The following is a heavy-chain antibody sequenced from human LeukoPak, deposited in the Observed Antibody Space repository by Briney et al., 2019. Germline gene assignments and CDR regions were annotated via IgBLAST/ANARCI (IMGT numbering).Heavy chain of an antibody. CDR3: ARHDVDTAMVTGGFDY. CDR2: ISSSSSYI. V-gene: IGHV3-21*04. D-gene: IGHD5-18*01. CDR1: GFTFSSYS. J-gene: IGHJ4*02. Sequence: GGSLRLSCAASGFTFSSYSMNWVRQAPGKGLEWVSSISSSSSYIYYTDSVKGRFTISRDNAKNSLYLQMNSLRSEDTAVYYCARHDVDTAMVTGGFDYWGQGTLVTVSS.